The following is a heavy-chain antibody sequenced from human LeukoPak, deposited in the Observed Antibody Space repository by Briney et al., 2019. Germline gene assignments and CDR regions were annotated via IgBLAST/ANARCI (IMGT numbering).Heavy chain of an antibody. V-gene: IGHV3-23*01. CDR3: ANTHCDSSPIVWNF. J-gene: IGHJ4*02. CDR1: GFTFSNYG. Sequence: GGSLRLSCIASGFTFSNYGMSWVRQAPGKGLEWVSGLSDAGVRIFYSDSVKGRFTISRDNSKNTLYLQMDSLRAEDTAVYYCANTHCDSSPIVWNFWGQGTLVTVSS. CDR2: LSDAGVRI. D-gene: IGHD6-6*01.